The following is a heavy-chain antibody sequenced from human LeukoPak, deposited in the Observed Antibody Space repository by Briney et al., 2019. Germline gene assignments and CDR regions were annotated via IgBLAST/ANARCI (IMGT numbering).Heavy chain of an antibody. Sequence: GGSLRLSCAVSESTFSTWGMSWVRQAPGKGLEWVGRTRNEANIYTTKYAASVKGRFTISRDDSKNSLYLQMNSLKTEDTAVYYCASPVGATTVRAFDIWGQGTMVTVSS. D-gene: IGHD1-26*01. V-gene: IGHV3-72*01. J-gene: IGHJ3*02. CDR2: TRNEANIYTT. CDR3: ASPVGATTVRAFDI. CDR1: ESTFSTWG.